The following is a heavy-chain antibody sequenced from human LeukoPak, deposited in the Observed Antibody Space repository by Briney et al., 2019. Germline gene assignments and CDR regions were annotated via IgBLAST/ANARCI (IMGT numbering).Heavy chain of an antibody. J-gene: IGHJ4*02. D-gene: IGHD5-24*01. Sequence: GGSLRLSCAASGFTFSDYYVSWIRQAPGKGLEWISYVSSSGSSIYYADSVKGRFTISRDNAKRSLNLQMNNLRVEDTAVYYCARARPRWDFDYWGQGTLVTVSS. CDR2: VSSSGSSI. V-gene: IGHV3-11*04. CDR3: ARARPRWDFDY. CDR1: GFTFSDYY.